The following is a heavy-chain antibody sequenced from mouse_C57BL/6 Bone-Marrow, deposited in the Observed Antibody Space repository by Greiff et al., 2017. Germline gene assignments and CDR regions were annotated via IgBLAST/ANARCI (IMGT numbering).Heavy chain of an antibody. J-gene: IGHJ3*01. D-gene: IGHD2-4*01. CDR1: GYTFTSYW. V-gene: IGHV1-5*01. CDR2: IYPGNSDT. Sequence: QLQQSGPVLARPGASVKMSCKTSGYTFTSYWMHWVKQRPGQGLEWIGAIYPGNSDTSYNQKFKGKAKRTAVTSASTAYMELSSLTKEDSAVYYCTNDYNWFAYWGQGTLVTVSA. CDR3: TNDYNWFAY.